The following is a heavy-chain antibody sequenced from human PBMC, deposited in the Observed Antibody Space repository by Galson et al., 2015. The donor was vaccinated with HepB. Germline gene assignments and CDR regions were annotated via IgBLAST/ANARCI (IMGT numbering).Heavy chain of an antibody. D-gene: IGHD3-9*01. CDR3: ARGGITISPGPDY. J-gene: IGHJ4*02. Sequence: LRLSCAASGFTFSSYAMHWVRQAPGKGLEWVAVISYDGSNKYYADSVKGRFTISRDNSKNTLYLQMNSLRAEDTAVYYCARGGITISPGPDYWGQGTLVTVSS. V-gene: IGHV3-30-3*01. CDR2: ISYDGSNK. CDR1: GFTFSSYA.